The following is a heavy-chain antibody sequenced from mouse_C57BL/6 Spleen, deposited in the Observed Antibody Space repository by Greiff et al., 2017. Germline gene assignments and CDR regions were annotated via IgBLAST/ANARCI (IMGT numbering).Heavy chain of an antibody. D-gene: IGHD1-1*01. Sequence: EVKLMESGGDLVKPGGSLKLSCAASGFTFSSYGMSWVRQTPDKRLEWVATISSGGSYTYYPDSVKGRFTISRDNAKNTLYQQMSSLKSEDTAMYYCARENTTVVATFAHWGQGTTLTVSS. CDR3: ARENTTVVATFAH. CDR2: ISSGGSYT. CDR1: GFTFSSYG. J-gene: IGHJ2*01. V-gene: IGHV5-6*01.